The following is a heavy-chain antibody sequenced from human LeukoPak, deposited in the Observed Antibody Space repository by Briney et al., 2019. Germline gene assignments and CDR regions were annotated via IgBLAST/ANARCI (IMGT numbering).Heavy chain of an antibody. CDR3: AREAKGAYYYDSSGHS. J-gene: IGHJ4*02. V-gene: IGHV1-46*01. D-gene: IGHD3-22*01. CDR1: GYTFTSYY. Sequence: ASVTVSCKASGYTFTSYYMHWVRQAPGQGLEWMGIINPSGGSTSYAQKFQGRVTVTRDMSTSTVYMELNSLRSEDTAVYYCAREAKGAYYYDSSGHSWGQGTLVTVSS. CDR2: INPSGGST.